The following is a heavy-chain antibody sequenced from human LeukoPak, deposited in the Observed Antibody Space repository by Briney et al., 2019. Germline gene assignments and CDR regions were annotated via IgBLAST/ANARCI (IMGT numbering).Heavy chain of an antibody. D-gene: IGHD6-19*01. CDR3: ARQGSGWLSFDY. Sequence: GESLKISCKVSGYRFTSYWIGWVRQVPGKGLEWMGIIYPGDSETRYSPSFQGQVTISVDKSISTAYLQWSSLKASDTAMYYCARQGSGWLSFDYWGQGTLVTVSS. J-gene: IGHJ4*02. CDR1: GYRFTSYW. V-gene: IGHV5-51*01. CDR2: IYPGDSET.